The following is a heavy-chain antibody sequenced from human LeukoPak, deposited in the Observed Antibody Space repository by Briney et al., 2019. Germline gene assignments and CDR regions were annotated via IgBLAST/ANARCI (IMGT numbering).Heavy chain of an antibody. CDR3: AREGYSGYESFDY. CDR1: GFTFSDYY. J-gene: IGHJ4*02. D-gene: IGHD5-12*01. V-gene: IGHV3-11*04. CDR2: ISSSGSTI. Sequence: SGGSLRLSCAASGFTFSDYYMSWIRQAPGKGLEWVSYISSSGSTIYYADSVKGRFTISRDNAKNSLYLQMNSLRAEDTAVYYCAREGYSGYESFDYWGQGTLVTVSS.